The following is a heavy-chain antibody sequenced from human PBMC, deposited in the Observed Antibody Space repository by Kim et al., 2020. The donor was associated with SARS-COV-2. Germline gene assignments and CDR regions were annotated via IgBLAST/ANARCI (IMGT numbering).Heavy chain of an antibody. Sequence: GGSLRLSCAASGFTFSSYAMSWVRQAPGKGLEWVSAISGSGGSTYYADSVKGRFTIARDNYKNTLYLQVNSLRAGDTAVYYCAKETGSGFDYWGQGTLVTVSS. J-gene: IGHJ4*02. D-gene: IGHD3-10*01. CDR2: ISGSGGST. CDR1: GFTFSSYA. CDR3: AKETGSGFDY. V-gene: IGHV3-23*01.